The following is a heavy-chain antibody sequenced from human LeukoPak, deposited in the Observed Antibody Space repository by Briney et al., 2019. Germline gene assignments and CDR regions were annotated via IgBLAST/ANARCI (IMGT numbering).Heavy chain of an antibody. D-gene: IGHD6-19*01. V-gene: IGHV3-23*01. CDR1: GFTFSSYA. Sequence: GGSLRLSCAASGFTFSSYAMSWVRQAPGKGLEWVSAISGSGGSTYYADSAKGRFTISRDNSKKALYLQMNGLRAEDTGVYYCAKDQFSSGLNWFDPCGQGTLVTVSS. CDR3: AKDQFSSGLNWFDP. J-gene: IGHJ5*02. CDR2: ISGSGGST.